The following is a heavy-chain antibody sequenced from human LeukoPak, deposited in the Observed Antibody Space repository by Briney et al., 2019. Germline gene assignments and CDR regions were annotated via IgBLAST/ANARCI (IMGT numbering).Heavy chain of an antibody. J-gene: IGHJ4*02. CDR3: ARGPEDDSSGYYAGYYFDY. CDR2: IYYSGST. Sequence: KTSETLSLTCTVSGGSISSGDYYWSWIRQPPEKGLEWIGYIYYSGSTYYNPSLKSRVTISVDTSKNQFSLKLSSVTAADTAVYYCARGPEDDSSGYYAGYYFDYWGQGTLVTVSS. V-gene: IGHV4-30-4*01. D-gene: IGHD3-22*01. CDR1: GGSISSGDYY.